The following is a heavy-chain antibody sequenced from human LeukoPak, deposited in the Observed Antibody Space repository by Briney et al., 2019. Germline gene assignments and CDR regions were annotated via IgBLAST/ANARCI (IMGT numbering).Heavy chain of an antibody. CDR1: GFTFSSYA. Sequence: GGSLRLSCAASGFTFSSYAMSWVRQAPGKGLEWVSAISGSGAYTYYADSVKGRFTISRDNSKTTLYLQMNSLRAEDTAVYFCAKDHSPFGSGSYSTRYYGMDVWGQGTTVTVS. V-gene: IGHV3-23*01. CDR2: ISGSGAYT. D-gene: IGHD3-10*01. J-gene: IGHJ6*02. CDR3: AKDHSPFGSGSYSTRYYGMDV.